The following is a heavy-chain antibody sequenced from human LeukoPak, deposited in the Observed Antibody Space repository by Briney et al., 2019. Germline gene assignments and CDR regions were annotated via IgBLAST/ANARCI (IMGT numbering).Heavy chain of an antibody. D-gene: IGHD6-19*01. J-gene: IGHJ4*02. CDR3: AREGYSSGWHHLDY. V-gene: IGHV4-59*01. Sequence: SETLSLTCTVSGGSISSYYWSWIRQPPGKGLEWIGDIYYSGSTNYNPSLKSRVTISADTSKNQFSLKLSSVTAADTAVYYCAREGYSSGWHHLDYWGQGTLVTVSS. CDR1: GGSISSYY. CDR2: IYYSGST.